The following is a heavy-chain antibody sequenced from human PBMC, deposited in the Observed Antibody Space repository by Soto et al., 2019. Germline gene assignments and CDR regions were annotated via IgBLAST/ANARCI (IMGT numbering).Heavy chain of an antibody. V-gene: IGHV1-2*02. Sequence: QVQLVQSGAEMKKPGASVKISCKASGYYFTGYYMHWVRQAPGQGLEWMGWINPNSGVTNYAQRFQGRVTMTRDTSISTAYLEVKRLTFDDTAVYYCATNLFSSTSRGSDFDPWGQGTLVIVSS. CDR1: GYYFTGYY. CDR3: ATNLFSSTSRGSDFDP. CDR2: INPNSGVT. D-gene: IGHD2-2*01. J-gene: IGHJ5*02.